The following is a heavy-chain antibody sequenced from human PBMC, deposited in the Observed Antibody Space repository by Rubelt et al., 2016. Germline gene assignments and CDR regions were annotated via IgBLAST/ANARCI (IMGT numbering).Heavy chain of an antibody. Sequence: QVQLQESGPGLVKPSETLSLTCTVSGGSISSYYWSWIRQPPGKGLEWIGEINHSGSSNYNPSIKRGVTMSRDTSKNQFSPTRSSVTAADTALDYWARSLWFGELLSGKYSGMDVWGQGTTVTVSS. V-gene: IGHV4-34*10. D-gene: IGHD3-10*01. CDR3: ARSLWFGELLSGKYSGMDV. J-gene: IGHJ6*02. CDR2: INHSGSS. CDR1: GGSISSYY.